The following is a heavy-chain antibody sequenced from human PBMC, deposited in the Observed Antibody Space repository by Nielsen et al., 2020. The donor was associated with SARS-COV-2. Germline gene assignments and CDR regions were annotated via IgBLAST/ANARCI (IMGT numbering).Heavy chain of an antibody. CDR1: GYTFTSYA. CDR3: ARDPRDFGYYDSSGYYFNWFDP. V-gene: IGHV1-3*01. Sequence: ASAQVSCKASGYTFTSYAMHWVRQAPGQRLEWMGWINAGNGNTKYSQKFQGRVTITRDTSASTAYMELSSLRSEDTAVYYCARDPRDFGYYDSSGYYFNWFDPWGQGTLVTVSS. J-gene: IGHJ5*02. D-gene: IGHD3-22*01. CDR2: INAGNGNT.